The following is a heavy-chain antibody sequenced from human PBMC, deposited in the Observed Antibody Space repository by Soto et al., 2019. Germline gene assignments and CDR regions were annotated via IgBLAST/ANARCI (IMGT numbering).Heavy chain of an antibody. CDR1: GGTFSSYA. CDR2: IIPIFGTA. J-gene: IGHJ3*02. Sequence: VKVSCKASGGTFSSYAISWVRQAPGQGLEWMGGIIPIFGTANYAQKFQGRVTITADESTSTAYMELSSLRSEDTAVYYCARGSRGWYQHAFDIWGQGTMVTVSS. CDR3: ARGSRGWYQHAFDI. D-gene: IGHD6-19*01. V-gene: IGHV1-69*13.